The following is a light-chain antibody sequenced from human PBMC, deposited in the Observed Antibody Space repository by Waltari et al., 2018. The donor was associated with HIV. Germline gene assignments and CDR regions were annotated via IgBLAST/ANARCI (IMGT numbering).Light chain of an antibody. CDR1: NMGGKN. CDR2: DNS. J-gene: IGLJ3*02. V-gene: IGLV3-21*02. Sequence: SYVLTQPPSVSVAPGQTASMTCGGNNMGGKNVHWYQQKPGQAPVLLVYDNSERPPGIPGRISGSKSWNTAALTISRVEAGDEDDYYCQVWDSSSDDWVFGGGTKLTVL. CDR3: QVWDSSSDDWV.